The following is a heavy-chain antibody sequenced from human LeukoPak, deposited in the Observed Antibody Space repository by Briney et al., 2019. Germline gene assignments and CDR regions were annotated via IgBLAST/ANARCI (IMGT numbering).Heavy chain of an antibody. CDR1: GFTFSNAW. V-gene: IGHV3-15*01. D-gene: IGHD5-12*01. CDR2: IKSKTDGGTT. CDR3: TTDQSHRGYDPGYFDY. J-gene: IGHJ4*02. Sequence: PGGSLRLSCAASGFTFSNAWIGWVRQAPGKGLEWVGRIKSKTDGGTTDYAAPVKGRFTISRDDSKNTLYLQMNRLKTEDTAVYYCTTDQSHRGYDPGYFDYWGQGTLVTVSS.